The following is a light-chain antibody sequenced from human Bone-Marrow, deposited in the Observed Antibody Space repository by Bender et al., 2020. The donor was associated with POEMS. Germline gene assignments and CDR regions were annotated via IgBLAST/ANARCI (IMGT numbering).Light chain of an antibody. Sequence: QSALTQPASVSGSPGQSITISCTGTNSDIGAYKYVSWYQQLPGKAPKLLIYEVSKRPSGVSNRFSGSKSGHTASLTISGLQAEDEADYYCSSYGGDNNVLFGGGTKVTVL. V-gene: IGLV2-14*01. CDR2: EVS. J-gene: IGLJ2*01. CDR1: NSDIGAYKY. CDR3: SSYGGDNNVL.